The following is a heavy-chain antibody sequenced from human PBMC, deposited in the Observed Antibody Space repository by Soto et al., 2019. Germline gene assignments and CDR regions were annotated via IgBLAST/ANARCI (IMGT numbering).Heavy chain of an antibody. CDR3: AKSMGYDYVWGSYRYPFDY. V-gene: IGHV3-23*01. CDR2: ISGSGGST. J-gene: IGHJ4*02. Sequence: GGSLRLSCAASGFPFSSYAMSWVRQAPGKGLEWVSAISGSGGSTYYADSVKGRFTISRDNSKNTLYLQMNSLRAEDTAVYYCAKSMGYDYVWGSYRYPFDYWGQGTLVTVSS. D-gene: IGHD3-16*02. CDR1: GFPFSSYA.